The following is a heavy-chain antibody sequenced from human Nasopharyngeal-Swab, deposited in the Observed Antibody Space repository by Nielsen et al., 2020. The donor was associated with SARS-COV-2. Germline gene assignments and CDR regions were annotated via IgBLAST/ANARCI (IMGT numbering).Heavy chain of an antibody. V-gene: IGHV3-30-3*01. CDR3: ARDGRVYDILTGYLFEGYYYYYMDV. Sequence: GESLKISCAASGFTFSSYAMHWVRQAPGKGLEWVAVISYDGSNKYYADSVKGRFTISRDNSKNTLYLQMNSLRAEDTAVYYCARDGRVYDILTGYLFEGYYYYYMDVWGKGTTVTVSS. D-gene: IGHD3-9*01. CDR1: GFTFSSYA. J-gene: IGHJ6*03. CDR2: ISYDGSNK.